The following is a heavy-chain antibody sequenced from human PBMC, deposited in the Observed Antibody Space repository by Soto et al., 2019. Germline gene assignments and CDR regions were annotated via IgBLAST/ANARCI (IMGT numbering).Heavy chain of an antibody. J-gene: IGHJ5*02. D-gene: IGHD1-26*01. CDR1: GGSISSGGYY. CDR2: IYYSGST. V-gene: IGHV4-31*03. CDR3: ARENLVPNWFDP. Sequence: PSETLSLTCTVSGGSISSGGYYWSWIRQHPGKGLEWIGYIYYSGSTYYNPSLKSRVTISVDTSKNQFSLKLSSVTAADTAVYYCARENLVPNWFDPWGQGTLVTVSS.